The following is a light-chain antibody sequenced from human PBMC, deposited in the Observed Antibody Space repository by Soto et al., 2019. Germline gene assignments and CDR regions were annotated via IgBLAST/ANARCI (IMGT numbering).Light chain of an antibody. J-gene: IGKJ2*01. CDR2: DAS. CDR1: QSVSSY. CDR3: QQYTNWPPVT. Sequence: EIVLTQSPATLSLSPGERATLSCRASQSVSSYLAWYQQKPGQAPGLLIYDASNRATGIPARFSGSGSGTDFTLTISSLEPEDFAVYYCQQYTNWPPVTFGQGTKLEIK. V-gene: IGKV3-11*01.